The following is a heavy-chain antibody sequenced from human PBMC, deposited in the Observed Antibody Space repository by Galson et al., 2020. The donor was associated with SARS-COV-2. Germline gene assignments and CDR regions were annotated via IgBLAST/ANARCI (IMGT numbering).Heavy chain of an antibody. D-gene: IGHD4-4*01. CDR3: ARDGDFSNYDGDLDY. Sequence: RQVASVKVSCKTSGYTFTRFAINWVRQAPGQGLEWVGWINTYNGDTKYAQKLQGRVSMTTDTSTGTVYMDLRSLRSDDTAVYYCARDGDFSNYDGDLDYWGQGALVTVSS. V-gene: IGHV1-18*01. J-gene: IGHJ4*02. CDR1: GYTFTRFA. CDR2: INTYNGDT.